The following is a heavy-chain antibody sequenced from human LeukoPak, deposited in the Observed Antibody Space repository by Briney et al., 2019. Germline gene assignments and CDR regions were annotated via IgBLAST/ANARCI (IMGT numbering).Heavy chain of an antibody. CDR2: ICGTGGRT. J-gene: IGHJ4*02. V-gene: IGHV3-23*01. Sequence: PGGSLRLSCAASGFTFSTYAMSWVRQAPGKGLEWVSGICGTGGRTYYADSVKGRFTISRDNSKNTLYLQMNSLRAEDTAVYYCAKDAELIAAAAPPFDYWGQGTLVAVSS. CDR3: AKDAELIAAAAPPFDY. D-gene: IGHD6-13*01. CDR1: GFTFSTYA.